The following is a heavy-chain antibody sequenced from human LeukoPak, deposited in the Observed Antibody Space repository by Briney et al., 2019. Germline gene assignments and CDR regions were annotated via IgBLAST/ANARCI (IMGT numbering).Heavy chain of an antibody. V-gene: IGHV3-30*03. CDR1: GFTFSSYG. CDR3: PRTSSSGWYYFDY. CDR2: ISYDGSNK. D-gene: IGHD6-19*01. J-gene: IGHJ4*02. Sequence: HPGGSLRLSCAASGFTFSSYGMHWVRQAPGKGLEWVAVISYDGSNKYYADSVKGRFTISRDNSKNTLYLQMNSLRAEDTAVYYCPRTSSSGWYYFDYWGQGTLSPSPQ.